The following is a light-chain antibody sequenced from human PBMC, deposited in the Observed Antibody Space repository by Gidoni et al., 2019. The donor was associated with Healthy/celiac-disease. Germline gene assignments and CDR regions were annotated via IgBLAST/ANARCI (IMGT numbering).Light chain of an antibody. CDR1: QSVSSSY. Sequence: DIVLTQSPGTLSLSPGERATLSCRASQSVSSSYLAWYQQKPGQAPRLLIYGAASRATGIPDRFSGSGSGTDVTLTISRLEPEDFAVYYCQQYGSSHTWTFGQGTKVEIK. CDR3: QQYGSSHTWT. CDR2: GAA. V-gene: IGKV3-20*01. J-gene: IGKJ1*01.